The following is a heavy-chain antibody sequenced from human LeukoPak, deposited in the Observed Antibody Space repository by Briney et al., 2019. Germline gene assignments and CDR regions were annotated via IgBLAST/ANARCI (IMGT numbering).Heavy chain of an antibody. V-gene: IGHV3-7*05. J-gene: IGHJ4*02. CDR3: ARGASGSFDF. CDR1: GFTFSSHW. CDR2: IKQDGSEK. Sequence: GGSLRLSCAASGFTFSSHWMTWVRQAPGKGLEWVANIKQDGSEKYYVDSVKGRFTISRDNAKNSLYLQMNSLGAEDTAVYYCARGASGSFDFWGQGTLVTVSS. D-gene: IGHD3-10*01.